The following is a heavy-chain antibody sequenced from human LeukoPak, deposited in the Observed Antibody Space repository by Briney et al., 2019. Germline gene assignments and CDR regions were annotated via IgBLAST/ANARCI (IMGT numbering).Heavy chain of an antibody. CDR1: GDSISSGGYY. V-gene: IGHV4-39*07. D-gene: IGHD6-13*01. Sequence: SETLSLTCTVSGDSISSGGYYCGWIRQPPGKGLEWIGSISYSGSTYYNPSLKSRVTISVDTSKNQFSLKLSSVTAADTAVYYCARGIRSSWYYPYFDYWGQGTLVTVSS. J-gene: IGHJ4*02. CDR3: ARGIRSSWYYPYFDY. CDR2: ISYSGST.